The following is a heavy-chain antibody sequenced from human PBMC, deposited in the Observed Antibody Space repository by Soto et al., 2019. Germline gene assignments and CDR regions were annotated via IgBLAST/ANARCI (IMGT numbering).Heavy chain of an antibody. CDR3: SRTNLNTGDDFYYGIDV. J-gene: IGHJ6*02. CDR1: GFSLTTRGVG. V-gene: IGHV2-5*01. D-gene: IGHD5-12*01. Sequence: SGPTLVNPTHTLTLTCAFSGFSLTTRGVGVAWIRQPPGKALDCLALIYWNDDKRFSPSLKNRLTITKDTSKNQVVLTLTKMDCVEAAAYYCSRTNLNTGDDFYYGIDVCRQVTTV. CDR2: IYWNDDK.